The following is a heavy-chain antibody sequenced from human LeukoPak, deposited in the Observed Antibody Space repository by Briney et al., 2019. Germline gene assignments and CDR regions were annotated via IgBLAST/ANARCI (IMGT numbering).Heavy chain of an antibody. CDR3: AKMRGYYGSGSYYNLYGMDA. V-gene: IGHV3-30*04. Sequence: GRSLRLSCAASGFTFSSYTMHWVRQAPGKGLEWVAVISYDGSNKYYADSVKGRFTISRDNSKNTLYLQMNSLRAEDTAVYYCAKMRGYYGSGSYYNLYGMDAWGQGTTVTVSS. J-gene: IGHJ6*02. D-gene: IGHD3-10*01. CDR1: GFTFSSYT. CDR2: ISYDGSNK.